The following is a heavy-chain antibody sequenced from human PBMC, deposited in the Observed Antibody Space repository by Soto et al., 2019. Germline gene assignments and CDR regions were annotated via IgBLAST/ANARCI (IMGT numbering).Heavy chain of an antibody. D-gene: IGHD3-3*01. CDR1: GASISTGDYY. Sequence: QVQLRESGPGLVKPSQTLSLTCTVSGASISTGDYYWSWIRQPPGKGLEWIGYIYYTGSTYYNPSLRSRVTISVGTSKNQFSLQLSSVTAADTALYYCARDFWSGSSHWYFDLWGRGTLVTVSS. CDR2: IYYTGST. J-gene: IGHJ2*01. CDR3: ARDFWSGSSHWYFDL. V-gene: IGHV4-30-4*01.